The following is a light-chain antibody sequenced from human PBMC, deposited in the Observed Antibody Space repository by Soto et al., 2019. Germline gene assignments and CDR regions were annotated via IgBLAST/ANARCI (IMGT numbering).Light chain of an antibody. CDR2: DVT. CDR3: SSYTSSSTPLV. CDR1: SSDVGGYNY. J-gene: IGLJ3*02. V-gene: IGLV2-14*01. Sequence: SVLTQPASVSGSPGQSITISCTGTSSDVGGYNYVSWYQQHPGKAPKLMIYDVTNRPSGVSNRFSGSKSGNTASLTISGLQAEDEADYYCSSYTSSSTPLVFGGGPKVTGL.